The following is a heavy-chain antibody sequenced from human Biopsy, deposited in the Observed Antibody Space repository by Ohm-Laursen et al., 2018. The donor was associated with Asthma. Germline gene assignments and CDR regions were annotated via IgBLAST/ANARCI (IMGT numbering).Heavy chain of an antibody. CDR3: ARGDSSGWSHYYFDY. J-gene: IGHJ4*02. Sequence: SLRLSCAASGLTVSRDHMFWVRQAPGKGLEWVSVIYSGGTSHTADSVRGRLTISRDFSKNTLHLQMHSLRVEDTAVYYCARGDSSGWSHYYFDYWGQGTLVTVSS. CDR1: GLTVSRDH. D-gene: IGHD6-19*01. V-gene: IGHV3-53*01. CDR2: IYSGGTS.